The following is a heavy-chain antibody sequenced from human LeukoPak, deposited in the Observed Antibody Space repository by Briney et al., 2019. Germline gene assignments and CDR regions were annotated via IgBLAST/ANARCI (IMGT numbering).Heavy chain of an antibody. CDR3: ATSGGFVLPNAITGNWYMDV. V-gene: IGHV3-21*01. J-gene: IGHJ6*03. Sequence: GGSLRLSCGASGFTFSDYSMNWVRQAPGKGLAWVASITSAVGYTYYADSVKGRFTISRDNAQNSLFLQMNSLRAEDTAVYFCATSGGFVLPNAITGNWYMDVWGRGTSVPVSS. CDR1: GFTFSDYS. CDR2: ITSAVGYT. D-gene: IGHD2-2*01.